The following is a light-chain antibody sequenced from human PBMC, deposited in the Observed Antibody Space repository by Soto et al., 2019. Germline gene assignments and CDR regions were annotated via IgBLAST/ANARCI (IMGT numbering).Light chain of an antibody. CDR3: QHYGRSPLT. CDR2: GAS. CDR1: QSVTSSY. Sequence: DIVLTQSPGTLSLSPGERATLSCRATQSVTSSYLAWYQQRPGQAPRLLIFGASSRATGIPDRFSGSGSGTDFTLTISKLEPEDFAVYYCQHYGRSPLTFGGGTKVDIK. V-gene: IGKV3-20*01. J-gene: IGKJ4*01.